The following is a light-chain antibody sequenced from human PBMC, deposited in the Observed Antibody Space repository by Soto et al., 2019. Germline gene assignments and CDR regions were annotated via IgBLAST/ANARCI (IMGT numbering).Light chain of an antibody. Sequence: QSVLTQPPSVSEAPRQRVTISCSGSSSNIGNNAVNWYQQLPGKAPKLLIYGNDERPSGVPDRFSGSKSGTSASLAISGLQSEDEADYYCAAWDDSLNGVLFGGGTKLTVL. CDR1: SSNIGNNA. CDR2: GND. V-gene: IGLV1-36*01. J-gene: IGLJ2*01. CDR3: AAWDDSLNGVL.